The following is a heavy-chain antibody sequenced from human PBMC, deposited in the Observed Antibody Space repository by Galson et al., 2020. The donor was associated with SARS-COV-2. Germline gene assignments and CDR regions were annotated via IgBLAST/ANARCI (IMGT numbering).Heavy chain of an antibody. Sequence: GGSLRLSCAASGFTFSSYGMHWVRQAPGKGLEWVAVIWYDGSNKYYADSVKGRFTISRDNSKNTLYLQMNSLRAEDTAVYYCARDRRGYSYGYDYWGQGTLVTVSS. CDR3: ARDRRGYSYGYDY. V-gene: IGHV3-33*01. CDR1: GFTFSSYG. D-gene: IGHD5-18*01. CDR2: IWYDGSNK. J-gene: IGHJ4*02.